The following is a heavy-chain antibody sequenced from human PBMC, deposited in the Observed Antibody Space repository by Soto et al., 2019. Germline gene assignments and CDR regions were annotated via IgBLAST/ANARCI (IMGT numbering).Heavy chain of an antibody. D-gene: IGHD3-10*01. CDR3: ARISGQFDY. CDR1: GYSFISLW. J-gene: IGHJ4*02. CDR2: IYPGNSGT. V-gene: IGHV5-51*01. Sequence: GESLKISCKGSGYSFISLWIGWVRQMPGKGLEWMGIIYPGNSGTRYSPSFQGQVTISADKSISTAYLQWNSLKASDTAMYYCARISGQFDYWGQGILVTVSS.